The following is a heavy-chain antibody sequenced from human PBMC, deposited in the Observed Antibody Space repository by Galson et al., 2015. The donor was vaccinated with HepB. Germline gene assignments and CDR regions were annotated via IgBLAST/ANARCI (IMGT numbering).Heavy chain of an antibody. CDR1: GFAFSSYA. CDR3: ATKAVCGRECYPPA. D-gene: IGHD2-21*01. Sequence: SLRLSCAASGFAFSSYAMSWVRQAPGKGLEWVSTITSSGGSTYYADSVKGRFTISRDNSKDMVYLQLNSLGAEDTAVYYCATKAVCGRECYPPAWGQGTLVTVSS. V-gene: IGHV3-23*01. CDR2: ITSSGGST. J-gene: IGHJ1*01.